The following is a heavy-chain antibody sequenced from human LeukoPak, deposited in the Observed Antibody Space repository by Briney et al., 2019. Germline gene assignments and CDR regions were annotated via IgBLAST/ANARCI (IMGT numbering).Heavy chain of an antibody. CDR1: GYTFNTHS. V-gene: IGHV7-4-1*02. J-gene: IGHJ4*02. CDR2: INADTGKP. Sequence: ASVKVSCKASGYTFNTHSITWVRQAPGQGLEWLGWINADTGKPTYAQDFTGRFVFSLDTSVSTAYLQISSLKAEDTAVYYCARDLNKVELDLLGYWGQGTLVTVSS. D-gene: IGHD1-26*01. CDR3: ARDLNKVELDLLGY.